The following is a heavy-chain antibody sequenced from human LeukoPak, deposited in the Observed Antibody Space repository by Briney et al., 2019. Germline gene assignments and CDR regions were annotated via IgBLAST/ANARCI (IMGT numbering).Heavy chain of an antibody. D-gene: IGHD5-12*01. V-gene: IGHV3-30*18. CDR3: AKDQRYSGYEPGLDY. CDR1: GFTFSSYG. CDR2: ISYDGNNK. Sequence: GGSLRLSCAASGFTFSSYGMHWVRQAPGKGLEWVAVISYDGNNKYYADSAKGRFTISRDNSRNTLYLQMNSLRAEDTAVYYCAKDQRYSGYEPGLDYWGQGTLVIVSS. J-gene: IGHJ4*02.